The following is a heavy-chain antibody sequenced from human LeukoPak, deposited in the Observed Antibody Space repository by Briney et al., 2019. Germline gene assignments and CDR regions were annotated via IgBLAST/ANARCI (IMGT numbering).Heavy chain of an antibody. CDR1: GFSFSTYG. D-gene: IGHD2-15*01. J-gene: IGHJ4*02. CDR2: IPYDGSNK. V-gene: IGHV3-30*19. CDR3: ASFCSGGSCYPGPFDY. Sequence: GGSLRLSCAASGFSFSTYGMHWVRQAPGKGLEWVAVIPYDGSNKYYADSVKGRFTISRDNSKNTLYLQMNSLRAEDTAVYYCASFCSGGSCYPGPFDYWGQGTLVTVSS.